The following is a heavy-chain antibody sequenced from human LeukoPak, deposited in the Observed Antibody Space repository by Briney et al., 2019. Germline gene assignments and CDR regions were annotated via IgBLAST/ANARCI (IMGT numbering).Heavy chain of an antibody. CDR2: IYSGGRT. CDR1: GFTVSSNY. D-gene: IGHD1-26*01. CDR3: ARESGSYYGVTLDY. J-gene: IGHJ4*02. Sequence: PGGSLRLSCAASGFTVSSNYMSCVRQAPGKGLEWVSVIYSGGRTEYADSVKGRFTISRDNSKNTLYLQMNSLRAEDTAVNYCARESGSYYGVTLDYWGQGTLVTVSS. V-gene: IGHV3-66*01.